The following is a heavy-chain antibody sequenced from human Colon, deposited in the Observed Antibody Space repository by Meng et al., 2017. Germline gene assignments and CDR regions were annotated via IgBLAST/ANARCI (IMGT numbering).Heavy chain of an antibody. CDR1: GYSFTTYS. Sequence: QVQLVQSGAEVKKPGASVKVSCKASGYSFTTYSMHWVRQAPGQGLEWMAWINTANGNAVYSETFQGRLTITRDASASKVNMELSSLGSEDTAVYYCATDFSPRGDYWGQGTLVTVSS. V-gene: IGHV1-3*04. CDR2: INTANGNA. CDR3: ATDFSPRGDY. J-gene: IGHJ4*02. D-gene: IGHD3-3*01.